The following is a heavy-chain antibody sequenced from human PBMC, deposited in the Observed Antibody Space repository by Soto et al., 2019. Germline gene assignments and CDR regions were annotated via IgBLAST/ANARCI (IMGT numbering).Heavy chain of an antibody. Sequence: QVQLVESGGGVVQPGRSLRLSCAASGFTFSSYGMHWVRQAPGKGLEWVAVIWYDGSNKYYADSVKGRFTISRDNSKNTLYLQMNSLRAEDTAVYYCARDVLGRCWYYYYYGMDVWGQGTTVTVSS. CDR3: ARDVLGRCWYYYYYGMDV. CDR1: GFTFSSYG. CDR2: IWYDGSNK. J-gene: IGHJ6*02. D-gene: IGHD2-15*01. V-gene: IGHV3-33*01.